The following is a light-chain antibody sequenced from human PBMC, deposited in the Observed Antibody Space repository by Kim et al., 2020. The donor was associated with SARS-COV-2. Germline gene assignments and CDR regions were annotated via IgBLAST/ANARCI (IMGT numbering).Light chain of an antibody. CDR1: QSISSW. CDR3: KQYKRYPYT. CDR2: KAS. Sequence: DIQMTQSPSTLSASVGDRVTITCRASQSISSWLAWYQQKPGKAPKLLIYKASSLESGVPSRFSGSGSGTEFTLTISSLQPDDFATYYCKQYKRYPYTFGKGTKLEI. V-gene: IGKV1-5*03. J-gene: IGKJ2*01.